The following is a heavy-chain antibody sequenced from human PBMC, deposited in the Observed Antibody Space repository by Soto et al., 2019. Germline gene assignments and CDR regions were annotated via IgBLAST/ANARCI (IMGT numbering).Heavy chain of an antibody. CDR1: GFTFNTHW. Sequence: GGSLRLSCTASGFTFNTHWMHWVRQAPGKGLVWVSRIYFDGITTNYADSVKGRLTVSRDNAKNAVYLHVNTLRDEDTAVYYCARGGAMGVDYWGQGTLVTVSS. J-gene: IGHJ4*02. CDR2: IYFDGITT. CDR3: ARGGAMGVDY. V-gene: IGHV3-74*01. D-gene: IGHD1-26*01.